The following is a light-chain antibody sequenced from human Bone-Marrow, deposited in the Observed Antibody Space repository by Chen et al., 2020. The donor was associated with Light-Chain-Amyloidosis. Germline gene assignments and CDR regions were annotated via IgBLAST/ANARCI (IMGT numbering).Light chain of an antibody. CDR1: SRDIGTFNY. Sequence: QSALTQPASVSGSPGQSLTISCTGTSRDIGTFNYVSWYQQHPGKAPQLIIFEVSNRPSGVSDRFSGSKSGNTASLTISGLQPVDEADFYCSSYTSTTTDVIFGGGTKLTVL. J-gene: IGLJ2*01. V-gene: IGLV2-14*01. CDR2: EVS. CDR3: SSYTSTTTDVI.